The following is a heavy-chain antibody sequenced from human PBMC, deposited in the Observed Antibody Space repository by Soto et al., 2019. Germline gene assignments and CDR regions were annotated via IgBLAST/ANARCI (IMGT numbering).Heavy chain of an antibody. CDR2: IYYSGST. CDR3: ASDTMVRRVSD. D-gene: IGHD3-10*01. V-gene: IGHV4-59*01. J-gene: IGHJ4*02. Sequence: SETLSLTCTVSGGSISSYYWSWIRQPPGKGLEWIGYIYYSGSTNYNPSLKSRVTISVDTSKNQFSLKLSSVTAADTAVYYCASDTMVRRVSDWGQGTLVTVSS. CDR1: GGSISSYY.